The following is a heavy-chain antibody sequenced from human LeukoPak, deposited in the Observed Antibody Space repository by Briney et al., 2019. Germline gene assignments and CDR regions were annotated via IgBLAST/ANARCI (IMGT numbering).Heavy chain of an antibody. CDR3: ARDPVGYSYSYGMDV. J-gene: IGHJ6*02. CDR2: INPNSGGT. D-gene: IGHD5-18*01. V-gene: IGHV1-2*06. CDR1: GYTFTGYY. Sequence: GASVKVSCKASGYTFTGYYMHWVRQAPGQGLEWMGRINPNSGGTNNAQKFQGRVTMTGDTSISTAYMELSRLRSDDTAVYYCARDPVGYSYSYGMDVWGQGTTVTVSS.